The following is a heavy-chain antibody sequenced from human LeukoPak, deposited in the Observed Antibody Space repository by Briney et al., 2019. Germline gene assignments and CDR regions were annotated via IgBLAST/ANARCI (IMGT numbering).Heavy chain of an antibody. J-gene: IGHJ4*02. CDR2: IYYSGST. CDR3: ARVPDSSGYPYYFDY. V-gene: IGHV4-59*01. Sequence: SETLSLTCTVSGGSISSYYWSWIRQPPGKGLEWIGYIYYSGSTNYNPSLKSRVTISVGTSKNQFSLKLSSVTAADTAVYYCARVPDSSGYPYYFDYWGQGTLVTVSS. CDR1: GGSISSYY. D-gene: IGHD3-22*01.